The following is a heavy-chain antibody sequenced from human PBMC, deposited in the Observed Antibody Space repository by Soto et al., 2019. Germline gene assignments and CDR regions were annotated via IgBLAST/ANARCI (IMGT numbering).Heavy chain of an antibody. CDR2: IYSGGST. J-gene: IGHJ6*03. CDR1: GFTVSSNY. V-gene: IGHV3-66*01. CDR3: ARAPWVGGEIVVVPAAPYYYYYYMDG. D-gene: IGHD2-2*01. Sequence: EVQLVESGGGLVQPGGSLRLSCAASGFTVSSNYMSWVRQAPGKGLEWVSVIYSGGSTYYADSVKGRFTISRDNSKNTRYLQMNSLRAEDTAVDYCARAPWVGGEIVVVPAAPYYYYYYMDGWGKGTTVTVSS.